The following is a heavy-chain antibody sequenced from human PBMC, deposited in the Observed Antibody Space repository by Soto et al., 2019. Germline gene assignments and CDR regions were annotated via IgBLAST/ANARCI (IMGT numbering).Heavy chain of an antibody. Sequence: GGSLRLSCTASGFIFKNYGMHWVRQAPGKGLEWVALISHDGSNKYYADYLKGRSTISRDNSKNTLYLQMNSLRAEDTAVYYCARDRPVKARSGSLSFWGQGTLVTSPQ. CDR3: ARDRPVKARSGSLSF. V-gene: IGHV3-30*03. D-gene: IGHD3-10*01. J-gene: IGHJ4*02. CDR1: GFIFKNYG. CDR2: ISHDGSNK.